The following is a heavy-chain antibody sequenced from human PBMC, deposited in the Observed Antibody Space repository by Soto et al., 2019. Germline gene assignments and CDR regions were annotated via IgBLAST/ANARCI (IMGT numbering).Heavy chain of an antibody. CDR3: AKDRIHITMVRRVISYGMDF. J-gene: IGHJ6*02. CDR2: ISWDGGST. V-gene: IGHV3-43*01. D-gene: IGHD3-10*01. CDR1: GFTFDDYT. Sequence: GGSLRLSCAASGFTFDDYTMHWVRQAPGKGLEWVSLISWDGGSTYYADSVKGRFTISRDNSKNSLYLQMNSLRTEDTALYYCAKDRIHITMVRRVISYGMDFWGQGPTVTVSS.